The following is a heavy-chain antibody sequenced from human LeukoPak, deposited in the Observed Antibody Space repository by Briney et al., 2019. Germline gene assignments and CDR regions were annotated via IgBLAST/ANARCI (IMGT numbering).Heavy chain of an antibody. V-gene: IGHV4-39*07. CDR3: ARAVYSSGSYGFDP. D-gene: IGHD6-19*01. CDR1: GGSISSSSNY. Sequence: SETLSLTCTVSGGSISSSSNYWGWIRQPPGKGLEWIGNIYYRGSTYYNPSLKSRVTISIDTSKNQFSLKLTSVTAADTAVYYCARAVYSSGSYGFDPWGQGTLVTVSS. CDR2: IYYRGST. J-gene: IGHJ5*02.